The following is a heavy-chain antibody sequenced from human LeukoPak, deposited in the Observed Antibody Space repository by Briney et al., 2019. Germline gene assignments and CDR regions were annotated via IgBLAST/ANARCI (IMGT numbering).Heavy chain of an antibody. CDR2: IYTSGST. J-gene: IGHJ6*03. D-gene: IGHD3-10*01. V-gene: IGHV4-4*07. CDR1: GGSISSYY. CDR3: ARAVRWSGEREAYYYMDV. Sequence: PSETLSLTCTVSGGSISSYYWSWIRQPAGKGLEWIGRIYTSGSTSYNPSLKSRVTMSVDTSKNQFSLKLSSVTAADTAVYYCARAVRWSGEREAYYYMDVWGKGTTVTVSS.